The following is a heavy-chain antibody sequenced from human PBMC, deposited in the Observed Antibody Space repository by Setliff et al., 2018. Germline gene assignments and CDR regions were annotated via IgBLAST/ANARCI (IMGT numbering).Heavy chain of an antibody. Sequence: SLRLSCAASGFTLNNYAMHWVRQAPGKGLEYVSAISSNGGSTYYADSVKGRFTISRDNSKNTLYLQMNSLRAEDTAVYYCAKNGFGVVALGVNNWFDPWGQGTLVTVSS. CDR1: GFTLNNYA. V-gene: IGHV3-64*04. D-gene: IGHD3-10*01. CDR2: ISSNGGST. CDR3: AKNGFGVVALGVNNWFDP. J-gene: IGHJ5*02.